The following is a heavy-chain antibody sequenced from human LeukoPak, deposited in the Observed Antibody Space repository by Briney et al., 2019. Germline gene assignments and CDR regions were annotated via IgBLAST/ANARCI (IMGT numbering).Heavy chain of an antibody. CDR1: GDSIGSSHYY. D-gene: IGHD2-15*01. V-gene: IGHV4-39*01. Sequence: PSETLSLTCTISGDSIGSSHYYWAWIRQRPGKGLEWVGSIYVDGRTYYNEALKSRVTIFSDTTKVQHYLRLSSVTTTDTAIYYCARRSHCTGGSCPSVWGQGTTVTVSS. CDR3: ARRSHCTGGSCPSV. J-gene: IGHJ6*02. CDR2: IYVDGRT.